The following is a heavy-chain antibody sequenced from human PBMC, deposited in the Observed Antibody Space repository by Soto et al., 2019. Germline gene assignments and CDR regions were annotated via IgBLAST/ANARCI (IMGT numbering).Heavy chain of an antibody. J-gene: IGHJ4*02. CDR1: GASVSTGVYY. D-gene: IGHD3-10*02. V-gene: IGHV4-31*03. CDR2: IDNTGSA. Sequence: SVNLCLTCTGSGASVSTGVYYWTWIRQHPGKGLEWIGYIDNTGSAYYNPSLTGRVDISGDTSKNQFSLNLQSLTAADTAFYYCAGAVSDFDVRRYRTSYFDQWGQG. CDR3: AGAVSDFDVRRYRTSYFDQ.